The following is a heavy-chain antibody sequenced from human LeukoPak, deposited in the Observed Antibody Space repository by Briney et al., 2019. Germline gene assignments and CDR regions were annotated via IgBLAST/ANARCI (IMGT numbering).Heavy chain of an antibody. CDR1: GGSISSYY. Sequence: SETLSLTCTVPGGSISSYYWSWIRQPPGKGLEWIGYIYTSGSTNYNPSLKSRVTISVDTSKNQFSLKLSSVTAADTAVYYCARHPPYRSSSVSAFDYWGQGTLVTVSS. CDR2: IYTSGST. D-gene: IGHD6-6*01. CDR3: ARHPPYRSSSVSAFDY. J-gene: IGHJ4*02. V-gene: IGHV4-4*09.